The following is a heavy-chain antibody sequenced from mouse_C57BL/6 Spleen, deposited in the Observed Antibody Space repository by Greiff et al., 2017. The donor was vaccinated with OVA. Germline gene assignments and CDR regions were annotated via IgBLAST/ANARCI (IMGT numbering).Heavy chain of an antibody. CDR1: GYTFTDYE. CDR2: IDTETGGT. Sequence: VQLQQSGAELVRPGASVTLSCKASGYTFTDYEMHWVKQTPVHGLEWIGAIDTETGGTAYNQKFKGKAILTADKSSSTAYMELRSLTSEDSAVYYCTRRELGRGWYFDVWGTGTTVTVSS. J-gene: IGHJ1*03. D-gene: IGHD4-1*01. V-gene: IGHV1-15*01. CDR3: TRRELGRGWYFDV.